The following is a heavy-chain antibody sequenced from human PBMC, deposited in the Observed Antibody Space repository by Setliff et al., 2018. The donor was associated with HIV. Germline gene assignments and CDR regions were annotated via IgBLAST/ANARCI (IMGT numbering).Heavy chain of an antibody. CDR1: GFTFSSYA. J-gene: IGHJ4*02. D-gene: IGHD3-10*01. V-gene: IGHV3-30*04. CDR2: ISYDGSNK. Sequence: GGSLRLSCAASGFTFSSYAMHWVRQAPGKGLEWVAVISYDGSNKYYADSVKGRFTISRDNSKNTLYLQMNSLRAEDTAVYYCARDAGGAEEYFDYWGQGTLVTVSS. CDR3: ARDAGGAEEYFDY.